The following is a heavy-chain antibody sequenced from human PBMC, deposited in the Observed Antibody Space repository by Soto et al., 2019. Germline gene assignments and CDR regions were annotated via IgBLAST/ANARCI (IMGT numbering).Heavy chain of an antibody. D-gene: IGHD3-22*01. J-gene: IGHJ4*01. Sequence: SVKVSGKASGGTLSSYAISWVRQAPVQGLEWMGGIIPIFGTANYAQQFQGRVTSTADESTSTAYMELSSLRSEETAVYYCASDTGDDSSGYYPRPNDYWDHGTQVPVFS. CDR2: IIPIFGTA. CDR3: ASDTGDDSSGYYPRPNDY. CDR1: GGTLSSYA. V-gene: IGHV1-69*13.